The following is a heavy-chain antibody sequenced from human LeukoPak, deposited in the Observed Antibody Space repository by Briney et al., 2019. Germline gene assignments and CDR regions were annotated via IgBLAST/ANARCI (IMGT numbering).Heavy chain of an antibody. CDR2: ISSSSSTI. CDR3: ARASGCGGDCYAFDY. J-gene: IGHJ4*02. D-gene: IGHD2-21*01. V-gene: IGHV3-48*01. CDR1: GFTFSSYS. Sequence: PGGSLRLSCAASGFTFSSYSMNWVCQAPGKGLEWVSYISSSSSTIYYADSVKGRFTISRDNAKNSLYLQMNSLRAEDTAVYYCARASGCGGDCYAFDYWGQGTLVTVSS.